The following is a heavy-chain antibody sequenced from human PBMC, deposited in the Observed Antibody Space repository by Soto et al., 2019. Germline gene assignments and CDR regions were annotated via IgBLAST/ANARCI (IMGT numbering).Heavy chain of an antibody. D-gene: IGHD5-12*01. V-gene: IGHV2-26*01. Sequence: GSGPTLVNPTETLTLTCTVSGFSLSHIRVGVGWIRQPPGKALEWLAHVFSNDAKSYSPSLKGRLTISRDTFRSQVVLTMTNVDPVDTATYFCARIERYSTYEYFDFWGQGTLGTVSS. J-gene: IGHJ4*02. CDR2: VFSNDAK. CDR3: ARIERYSTYEYFDF. CDR1: GFSLSHIRVG.